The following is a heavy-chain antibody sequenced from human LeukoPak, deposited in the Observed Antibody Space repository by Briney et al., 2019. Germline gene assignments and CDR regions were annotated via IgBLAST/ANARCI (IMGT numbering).Heavy chain of an antibody. CDR2: IIPIFGTA. Sequence: GASVKVSCKASGGTFSSYAISWVRQAPGQGLEWMGRIIPIFGTANYAQKFQGRVTITTDESTSTAYMELSSLRSEDTAVYYCARVCGHSSGWFEGAFDIWGQGTMVTVSS. V-gene: IGHV1-69*05. J-gene: IGHJ3*02. CDR3: ARVCGHSSGWFEGAFDI. CDR1: GGTFSSYA. D-gene: IGHD6-19*01.